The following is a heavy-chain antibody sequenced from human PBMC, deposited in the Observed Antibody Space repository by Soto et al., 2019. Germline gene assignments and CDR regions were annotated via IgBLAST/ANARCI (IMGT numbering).Heavy chain of an antibody. V-gene: IGHV3-23*01. Sequence: GGSLRLSCAASGFTFSSYAMSWVRQAPGKGLEWVSAISGSGGSTYYADSVKGRFTISRDNSKNTLYLQMNSLRAEDTAVYYCAKGRYSGSKKAPLDYWGQGTLVTVSS. CDR1: GFTFSSYA. CDR3: AKGRYSGSKKAPLDY. CDR2: ISGSGGST. J-gene: IGHJ4*02. D-gene: IGHD1-26*01.